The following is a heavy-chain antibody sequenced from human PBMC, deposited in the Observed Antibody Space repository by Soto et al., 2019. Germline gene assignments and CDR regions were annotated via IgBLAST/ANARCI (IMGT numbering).Heavy chain of an antibody. CDR1: GGSISSGGYS. V-gene: IGHV4-30-2*01. J-gene: IGHJ5*02. CDR3: ARVPSP. Sequence: QLQLQESGSGPVKPSQTLSLTCAVSGGSISSGGYSWSWIRQPPGKGLEWIGYLYHSGSTYYNPSIKSRVTISVDRSKNQFALKLNSVTAADTAVYYCARVPSPWGQGTLVTVSS. CDR2: LYHSGST.